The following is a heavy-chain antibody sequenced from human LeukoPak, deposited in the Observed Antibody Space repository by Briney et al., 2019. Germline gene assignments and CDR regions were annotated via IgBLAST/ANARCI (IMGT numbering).Heavy chain of an antibody. CDR1: GGSISSSSYY. CDR2: MFYTGTT. J-gene: IGHJ3*02. Sequence: SETLSLTCTVSGGSISSSSYYWGWIRQPPGKALEWIGSMFYTGTTYYNPSLKSRVTMSVDTSKNQFSLKLSSVTAADTAVYYCAREAFGYYDSSGYYLRAAFDIWGQGTMVTVSS. D-gene: IGHD3-22*01. CDR3: AREAFGYYDSSGYYLRAAFDI. V-gene: IGHV4-39*07.